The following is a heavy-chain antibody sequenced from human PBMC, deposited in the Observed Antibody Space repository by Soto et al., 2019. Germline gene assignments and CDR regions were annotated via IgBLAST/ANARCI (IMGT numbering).Heavy chain of an antibody. CDR2: IIPIFGTA. Sequence: QVQLVQSGAEVKKPGSSVKVSCKASGGTFSSYAISWVRQAPGQGLEWMGGIIPIFGTANYAQKFQGRVTITADESTSTAYMELSSLRSEDTAVYYCARDNLLGGATMGSWFDPWGQGTLVTVSS. CDR1: GGTFSSYA. V-gene: IGHV1-69*01. J-gene: IGHJ5*02. CDR3: ARDNLLGGATMGSWFDP. D-gene: IGHD1-26*01.